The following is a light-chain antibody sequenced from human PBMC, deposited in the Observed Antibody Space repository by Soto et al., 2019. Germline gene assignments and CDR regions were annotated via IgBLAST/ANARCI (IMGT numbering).Light chain of an antibody. J-gene: IGKJ5*01. Sequence: IQMTQSPSTLSASVGDRVTIISRANESISSWLAWYQQKPGKAPKLLIYKVSNLESGVPSRFSGSGSGTEFTLTISSLQSEDFAVYYCQQYNNWPPITFGQGTRLEIK. CDR2: KVS. V-gene: IGKV1-5*03. CDR3: QQYNNWPPIT. CDR1: ESISSW.